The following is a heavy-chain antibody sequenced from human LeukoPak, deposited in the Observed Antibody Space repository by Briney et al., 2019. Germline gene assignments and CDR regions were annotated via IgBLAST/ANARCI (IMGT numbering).Heavy chain of an antibody. CDR1: GGSISSGGYY. J-gene: IGHJ3*02. V-gene: IGHV4-31*03. Sequence: PSETLSLTCTVSGGSISSGGYYWSWIRQHPRKGLEWIGYIYYSGSTYYNPSLKSRVTISVDTSKNQFSLKLSSVTAADTAVYYCARASVVVTAADAFDIWGQGTMVTVSS. D-gene: IGHD2-21*02. CDR3: ARASVVVTAADAFDI. CDR2: IYYSGST.